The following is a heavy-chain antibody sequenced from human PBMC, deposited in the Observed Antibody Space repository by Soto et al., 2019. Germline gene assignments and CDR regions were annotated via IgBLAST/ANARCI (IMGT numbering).Heavy chain of an antibody. V-gene: IGHV1-69*12. D-gene: IGHD1-1*01. CDR1: GGTFRSYV. J-gene: IGHJ4*02. CDR2: IIPMYGTT. Sequence: QVQLVQSGAEVKKPGSSVKVSCKASGGTFRSYVTSWVRQAPGQGLEWLGGIIPMYGTTYYAQTFQGRVTISADESTSTAFMGLSSMRSEDTAVYDCARIGTLVWMDDCWGEGALVTVSS. CDR3: ARIGTLVWMDDC.